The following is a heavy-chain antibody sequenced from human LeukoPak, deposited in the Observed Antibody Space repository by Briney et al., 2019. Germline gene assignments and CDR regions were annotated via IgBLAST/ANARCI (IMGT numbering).Heavy chain of an antibody. J-gene: IGHJ4*02. Sequence: SVKVSCKVSGYTLTELSMHWVRQAPGQGLEWMGGIIPIFGTANYAQKFQGRVTITADESTSTAYMELSSLRSEDTAVYYCARVTPLREHDYWGQGTLVTVSS. D-gene: IGHD1/OR15-1a*01. CDR1: GYTLTELS. CDR3: ARVTPLREHDY. CDR2: IIPIFGTA. V-gene: IGHV1-69*13.